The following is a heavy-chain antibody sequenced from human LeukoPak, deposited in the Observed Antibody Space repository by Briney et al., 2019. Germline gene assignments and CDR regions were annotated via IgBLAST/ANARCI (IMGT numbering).Heavy chain of an antibody. CDR1: GFSFRSYA. CDR3: ASRNQYCGGDCFWAFDI. CDR2: MGSYGDT. Sequence: GGSLRLSCIASGFSFRSYAMTWVRQAPGKGLGWVSSMGSYGDTYYADSVKGRFTISRDNAKNSLYLQMNSLRAEDTAVYYCASRNQYCGGDCFWAFDIWGRGTMVTVSS. J-gene: IGHJ3*02. V-gene: IGHV3-23*01. D-gene: IGHD2-21*02.